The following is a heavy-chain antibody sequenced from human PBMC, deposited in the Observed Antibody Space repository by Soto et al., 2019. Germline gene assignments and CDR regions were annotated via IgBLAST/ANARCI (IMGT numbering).Heavy chain of an antibody. Sequence: QVQLVESGGGVVQPGRSLRLSCAASGFTFSSYAMHWVRRAPGKGLEWMAVMSYDGSNKYYADSVKGRFTISRDNSKNTLYLKMTSLSPEDTALYYCARDGGAYWGQGTLVIVSS. CDR1: GFTFSSYA. J-gene: IGHJ4*02. CDR3: ARDGGAY. CDR2: MSYDGSNK. D-gene: IGHD3-16*01. V-gene: IGHV3-30-3*01.